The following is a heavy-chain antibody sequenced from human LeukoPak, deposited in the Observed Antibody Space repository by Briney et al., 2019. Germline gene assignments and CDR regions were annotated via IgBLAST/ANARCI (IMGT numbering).Heavy chain of an antibody. J-gene: IGHJ3*02. CDR2: IYYSGST. CDR1: GGSISSYY. Sequence: PSETLSLTCTVSGGSISSYYWSWIRQPPGKGLEWIGYIYYSGSTNYNPSLKSRVTMSVDTSKNQFSLKLSSVTAADTAVYYCARVGNIVVPAFDIWGQGTMVTVSS. D-gene: IGHD2-2*01. CDR3: ARVGNIVVPAFDI. V-gene: IGHV4-59*01.